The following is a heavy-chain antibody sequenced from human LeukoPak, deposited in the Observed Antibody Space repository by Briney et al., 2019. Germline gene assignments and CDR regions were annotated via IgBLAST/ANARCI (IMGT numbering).Heavy chain of an antibody. V-gene: IGHV3-23*01. CDR1: GFTFSSYA. Sequence: PGGSLRLSCAASGFTFSSYAMSWARQAPGKGLKWVSAISGSGGSTYYADSVKGRFTISRDNSKNTLYLQMNSLRAEDTAVYYCAKVCANFWSKNYYYYMDAWGKGTTVTVSS. J-gene: IGHJ6*03. CDR3: AKVCANFWSKNYYYYMDA. CDR2: ISGSGGST. D-gene: IGHD3-3*01.